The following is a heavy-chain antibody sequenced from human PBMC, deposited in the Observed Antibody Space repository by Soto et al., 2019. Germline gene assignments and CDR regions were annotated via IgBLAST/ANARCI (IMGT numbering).Heavy chain of an antibody. CDR3: AKDKSITGTTDWFDP. D-gene: IGHD1-7*01. CDR2: ISYDGSNK. J-gene: IGHJ5*02. Sequence: QVQLVESGGGVVQPGRSLRLSCAASGFTFSSYGMHWVRQAPGKGLEWVAVISYDGSNKYYADSVKGRFTISRDNSKNRLYLQMNSLRAEDTAVYYCAKDKSITGTTDWFDPWGQGTLVTVSS. CDR1: GFTFSSYG. V-gene: IGHV3-30*18.